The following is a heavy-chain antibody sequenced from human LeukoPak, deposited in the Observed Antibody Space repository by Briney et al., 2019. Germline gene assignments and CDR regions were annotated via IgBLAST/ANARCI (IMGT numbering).Heavy chain of an antibody. D-gene: IGHD3-22*01. CDR2: MNHNSVNT. V-gene: IGHV1-8*03. J-gene: IGHJ4*02. Sequence: ASVKVSCKASGYTFTSYDINWVRQATGQGLEWMGWMNHNSVNTGYAQKFQGRVTITRNTSISTAYMELSSLRSEDTAVYYCARERSPAYYDSSGYFAFDYWGQGTLVTVSS. CDR1: GYTFTSYD. CDR3: ARERSPAYYDSSGYFAFDY.